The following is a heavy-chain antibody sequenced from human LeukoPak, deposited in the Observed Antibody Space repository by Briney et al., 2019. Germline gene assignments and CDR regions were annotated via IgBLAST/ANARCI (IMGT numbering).Heavy chain of an antibody. V-gene: IGHV4-34*01. CDR2: INHSGST. CDR1: GGSFSGYY. CDR3: ARGLFDYFDY. Sequence: PSETLSLTCAVYGGSFSGYYWSWIRQPPGKGLEWIGEINHSGSTNYNPSLKSRVTISVDTSKNQFSLKLSSVTAADTAAYYCARGLFDYFDYWGQGTLVTVSS. J-gene: IGHJ4*02.